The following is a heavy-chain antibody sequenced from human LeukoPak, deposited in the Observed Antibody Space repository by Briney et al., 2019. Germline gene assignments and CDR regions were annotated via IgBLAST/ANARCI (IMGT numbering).Heavy chain of an antibody. V-gene: IGHV3-30-3*01. J-gene: IGHJ4*02. D-gene: IGHD3-3*01. CDR1: GFTFSSYA. Sequence: PGGSLRLSCAASGFTFSSYAMHWVRQAPGKGLEWVAVISYDGSNKYYADSVKGRFTISRDNSKNTLYLQMNSLRAEDTAVYYCAREKEWPLSDFDYWGQGTLVTVSS. CDR2: ISYDGSNK. CDR3: AREKEWPLSDFDY.